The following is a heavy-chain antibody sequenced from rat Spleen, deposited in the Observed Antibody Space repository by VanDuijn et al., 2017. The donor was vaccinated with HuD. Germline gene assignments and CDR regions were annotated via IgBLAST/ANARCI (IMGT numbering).Heavy chain of an antibody. J-gene: IGHJ4*01. CDR2: INSAGST. V-gene: IGHV3-3*01. CDR1: FYSITSSYR. D-gene: IGHD1-3*01. CDR3: AKTTVAYYYVMDA. Sequence: EVQLQESGPGLVKPSQSLSLTCSVTFYSITSSYRWNWIRKFPGNKLEWMGHINSAGSTNYNPSLKSRISITRDTSNNQFFLQVNSVTTEDTATYYCAKTTVAYYYVMDAWGQGASVTVSS.